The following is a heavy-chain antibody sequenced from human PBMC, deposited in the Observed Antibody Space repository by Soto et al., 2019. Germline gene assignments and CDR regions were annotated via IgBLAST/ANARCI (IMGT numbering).Heavy chain of an antibody. Sequence: QVQLVESGGGVVQPGRSLRLSCAASGFTFSSYGMHWVRQAPGKGLEWVAVISYDGSNKYYADSVKGRFTISRDNSKNTLYLQMNSLRAEDTAVYYCVKDSSGWYNDYWGQGTLVTVSS. D-gene: IGHD6-19*01. CDR1: GFTFSSYG. CDR2: ISYDGSNK. J-gene: IGHJ4*02. CDR3: VKDSSGWYNDY. V-gene: IGHV3-30*18.